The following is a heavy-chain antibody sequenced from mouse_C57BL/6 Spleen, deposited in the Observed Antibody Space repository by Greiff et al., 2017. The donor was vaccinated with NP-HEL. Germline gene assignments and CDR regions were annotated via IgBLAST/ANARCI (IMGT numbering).Heavy chain of an antibody. CDR1: GYAFSSYW. V-gene: IGHV1-80*01. Sequence: VQLQESGAELVKPGASVKIPCKASGYAFSSYWMNWVKQRPGKGLEWIGQIYPGDGDTNYNGKFKGKATLTADKSSSTAYMQLSSLTSEDSAVYFCARSRAYYYGSSFFYYFDYWGQGTTLTVSS. D-gene: IGHD1-1*01. CDR2: IYPGDGDT. CDR3: ARSRAYYYGSSFFYYFDY. J-gene: IGHJ2*01.